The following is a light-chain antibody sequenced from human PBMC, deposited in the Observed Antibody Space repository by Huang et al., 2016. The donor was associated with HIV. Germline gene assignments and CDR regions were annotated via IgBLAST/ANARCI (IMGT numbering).Light chain of an antibody. CDR3: QQRDDWLT. Sequence: EIVLTQSPGTLSLFPGQTAILSCRASQAISNHLAWYQQKPGQAPRLLIYDASTRVTGISPRFSGSGSGTDFTLTISSLEPGDFAVYYCQQRDDWLTFGGGTTVE. CDR1: QAISNH. V-gene: IGKV3-11*01. CDR2: DAS. J-gene: IGKJ4*01.